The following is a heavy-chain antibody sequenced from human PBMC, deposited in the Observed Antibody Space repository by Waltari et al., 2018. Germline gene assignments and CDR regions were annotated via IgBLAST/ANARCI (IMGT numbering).Heavy chain of an antibody. D-gene: IGHD2-2*01. Sequence: QVQLVQSGAEVKKPGASVKVSCKASGYTFTSYDINWVRQATGQGLEWMGWMNPNSGNKGYAQKCQGGVTMTRNTSISTAYMELSSLRSEDTAVYYCARARYCSSTSCSYYYYYYMDVWGKGTTVTVSS. CDR3: ARARYCSSTSCSYYYYYYMDV. V-gene: IGHV1-8*01. CDR2: MNPNSGNK. J-gene: IGHJ6*03. CDR1: GYTFTSYD.